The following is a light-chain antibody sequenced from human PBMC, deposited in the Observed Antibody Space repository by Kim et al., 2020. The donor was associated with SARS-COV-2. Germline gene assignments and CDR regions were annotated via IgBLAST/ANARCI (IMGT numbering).Light chain of an antibody. J-gene: IGLJ3*02. V-gene: IGLV1-44*01. CDR2: ATD. Sequence: GQRVTISCFGSGSNIERNVVNWYQQFPGTAPKLLMYATDQRSSGVPARFSGSRSGTSASLAISGLQSDDEADYYCATWDDSLNEWVFGGGTKLTVL. CDR1: GSNIERNV. CDR3: ATWDDSLNEWV.